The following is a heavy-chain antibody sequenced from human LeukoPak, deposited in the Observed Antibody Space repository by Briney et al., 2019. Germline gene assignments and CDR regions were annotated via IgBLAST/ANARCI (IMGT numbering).Heavy chain of an antibody. J-gene: IGHJ4*02. CDR2: IYYSGST. CDR3: ASGGSGYDAVDY. D-gene: IGHD5-12*01. CDR1: GGSISSSSYY. V-gene: IGHV4-39*07. Sequence: TTSETLSLTCTVSGGSISSSSYYWGWIRQPPGKGLEWIGSIYYSGSTYYNPSLKSRVTISVDTSKNQFSLKLSSVTAADTAVYYCASGGSGYDAVDYWGQGTLVTVSS.